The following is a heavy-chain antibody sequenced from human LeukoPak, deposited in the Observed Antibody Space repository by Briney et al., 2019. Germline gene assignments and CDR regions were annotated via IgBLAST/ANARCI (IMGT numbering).Heavy chain of an antibody. CDR1: GGSISSSSYY. D-gene: IGHD6-13*01. CDR3: ARGIAAAGPYYYYMDV. J-gene: IGHJ6*03. V-gene: IGHV4-39*01. CDR2: IYYSGST. Sequence: SETLSLTCTVSGGSISSSSYYWGWIRQPPGKGLEWIGSIYYSGSTYYNPSLKSRVTISVDTSKNQFSLKLSSVTAADTAVYYCARGIAAAGPYYYYMDVWGKGTTVTVSS.